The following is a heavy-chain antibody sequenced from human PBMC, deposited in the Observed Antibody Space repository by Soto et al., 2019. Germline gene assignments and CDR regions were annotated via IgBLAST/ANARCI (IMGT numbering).Heavy chain of an antibody. CDR2: IFYSGST. CDR3: ARQPTTGDTDLWFDP. D-gene: IGHD2-21*01. V-gene: IGHV4-39*01. J-gene: IGHJ5*02. Sequence: SETLSLTCSVSGGSISTSRSYWAWIRQPPGKGLEWLANIFYSGSTFYNPSLASRVSVSVDTSKNEFSLKLRSVTAADTAVYYCARQPTTGDTDLWFDPWGQGTLDTVSS. CDR1: GGSISTSRSY.